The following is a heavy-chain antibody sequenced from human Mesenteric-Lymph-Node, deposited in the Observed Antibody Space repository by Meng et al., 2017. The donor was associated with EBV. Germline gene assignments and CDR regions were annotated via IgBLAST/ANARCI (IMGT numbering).Heavy chain of an antibody. V-gene: IGHV4-30-4*01. J-gene: IGHJ4*02. CDR2: IYYSGNT. Sequence: QAPLQESGPGLVKPSQTLSLTCAVSGGSVNSGYFWSWIRQPPGKGLEWLGHIYYSGNTHYNPSLKSRLTISVDTSKNQFSLSLTFVTAADTAVYYCARVSTSRFDYWGQGSLVTVSS. CDR1: GGSVNSGYF. D-gene: IGHD2-2*01. CDR3: ARVSTSRFDY.